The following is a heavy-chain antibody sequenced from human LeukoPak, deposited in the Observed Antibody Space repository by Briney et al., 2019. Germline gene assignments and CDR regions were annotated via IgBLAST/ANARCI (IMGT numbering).Heavy chain of an antibody. Sequence: GGSLRLSCAASGFTFSSYWMSWVRQAPGKGLEWVSYISSSGSTIYYADSVKGRFTISRDDAKNSLYLQMNSLRAEDTAVYYCARENPDTAMAKPQYYFDYWAREPWSPSPQ. J-gene: IGHJ4*02. CDR2: ISSSGSTI. V-gene: IGHV3-48*04. D-gene: IGHD5-18*01. CDR3: ARENPDTAMAKPQYYFDY. CDR1: GFTFSSYW.